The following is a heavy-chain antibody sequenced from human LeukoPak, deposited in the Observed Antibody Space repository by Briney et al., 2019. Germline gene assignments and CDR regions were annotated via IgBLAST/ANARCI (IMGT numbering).Heavy chain of an antibody. CDR3: ARLQYGSGSYTSFQH. J-gene: IGHJ1*01. CDR1: GYSFTSYW. Sequence: KLGESLKISCKGSGYSFTSYWIGWVRQMPGKGLEWMGIIYPGDSDTRYSPSFQGQVTISADKSISTAYLQWSSLKASDTAMYYCARLQYGSGSYTSFQHWGQGTLVTVSS. D-gene: IGHD3-10*01. CDR2: IYPGDSDT. V-gene: IGHV5-51*01.